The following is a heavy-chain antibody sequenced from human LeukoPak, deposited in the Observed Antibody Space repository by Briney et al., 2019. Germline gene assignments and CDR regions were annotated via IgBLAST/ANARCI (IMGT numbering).Heavy chain of an antibody. CDR3: ARSVPAAIQDGWFDP. CDR2: ISSSGSTI. V-gene: IGHV3-11*01. J-gene: IGHJ5*02. D-gene: IGHD2-2*02. Sequence: LSLTCAVSGGSISSGGYSWSWIRQAPGKGLEWVSYISSSGSTIYYADSVKGRFTISRDNAKNSLYLQMNSLRAEDTAVYYCARSVPAAIQDGWFDPWGQGTLVTVSS. CDR1: GGSISSGGYS.